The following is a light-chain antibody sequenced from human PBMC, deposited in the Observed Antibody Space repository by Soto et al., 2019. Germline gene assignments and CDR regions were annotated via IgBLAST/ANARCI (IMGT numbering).Light chain of an antibody. V-gene: IGKV1D-16*01. CDR1: QVISSW. J-gene: IGKJ1*01. Sequence: DIQMTQSPSSVSASVGDTVSITCRASQVISSWLAWFRQQPGKAPKLLIYKASNLQSGVPSRFSGSASGTDFTLTISSLQPEDIATYYSQHYNSYSEAFGQGTKVDIK. CDR2: KAS. CDR3: QHYNSYSEA.